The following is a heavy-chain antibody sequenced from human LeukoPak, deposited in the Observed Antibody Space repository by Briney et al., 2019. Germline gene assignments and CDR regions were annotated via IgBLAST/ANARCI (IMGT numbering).Heavy chain of an antibody. Sequence: PSETLPLTCTVSGGSISSSSYYWGWIRQPPGKGLEWIGSIYYSGSTYYNPSLKSRVTISVDTSKNRFSLKLSSVTAADTAVYYCARRFGSGWFPGGFDYWGQGTLVTVSS. CDR2: IYYSGST. J-gene: IGHJ4*02. D-gene: IGHD6-19*01. V-gene: IGHV4-39*01. CDR3: ARRFGSGWFPGGFDY. CDR1: GGSISSSSYY.